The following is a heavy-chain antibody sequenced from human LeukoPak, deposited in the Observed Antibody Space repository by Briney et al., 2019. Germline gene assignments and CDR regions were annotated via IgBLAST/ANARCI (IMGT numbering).Heavy chain of an antibody. V-gene: IGHV4-30-2*01. CDR2: IYHSGST. Sequence: SETLSLTCAVSGGSVSSGGYSWTWIRQPPGKGLEWIGYIYHSGSTYYNPSLKSRATISIDRSKNQFSLKLSSVTAADTAVYYCARGLRDFWSGYYTRAFDIWGQGTMVTVSS. J-gene: IGHJ3*02. CDR3: ARGLRDFWSGYYTRAFDI. D-gene: IGHD3-3*01. CDR1: GGSVSSGGYS.